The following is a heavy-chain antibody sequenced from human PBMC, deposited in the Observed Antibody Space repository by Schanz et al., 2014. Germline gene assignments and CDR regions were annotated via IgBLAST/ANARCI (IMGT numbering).Heavy chain of an antibody. CDR2: ISHDGSKK. D-gene: IGHD3-22*01. J-gene: IGHJ3*01. CDR1: GFTFRSHA. Sequence: VQLVESGGGVVQPGRSLRLSCAASGFTFRSHAMHWVRQAPGKGLEWGAVISHDGSKKYYADSVKGRFTISRDNSRNTLYLQMNSLRAEDTAVYYCARGREVVAKIFDVWGQGTMVTVSS. CDR3: ARGREVVAKIFDV. V-gene: IGHV3-30*16.